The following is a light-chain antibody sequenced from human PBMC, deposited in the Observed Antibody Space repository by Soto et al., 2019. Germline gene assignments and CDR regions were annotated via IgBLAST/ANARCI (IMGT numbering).Light chain of an antibody. J-gene: IGKJ1*01. CDR1: RTISSY. Sequence: DIQMTQSPSSLSASVGDRVTITCRASRTISSYLNWYQQKPGKAPNLLIYAASNLQGGVPSRFSGSGSGTDFTLTIRNLQPDDFATYYCQQYNSFPWTFGLGTKVDIK. CDR2: AAS. CDR3: QQYNSFPWT. V-gene: IGKV1-39*01.